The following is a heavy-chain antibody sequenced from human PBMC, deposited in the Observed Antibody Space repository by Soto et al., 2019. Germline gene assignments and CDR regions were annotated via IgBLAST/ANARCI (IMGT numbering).Heavy chain of an antibody. CDR2: ISANNGNT. CDR1: GYTLTSYG. V-gene: IGHV1-18*01. D-gene: IGHD6-13*01. Sequence: ASVKVSCKASGYTLTSYGISWVRQAPGQGLEWMGWISANNGNTNYAQKLQGRVTMTSDTSTNTDYMELRSLRSDDTAVYYCARPLQQLAPNFDYWGQGTLVTVSS. CDR3: ARPLQQLAPNFDY. J-gene: IGHJ4*02.